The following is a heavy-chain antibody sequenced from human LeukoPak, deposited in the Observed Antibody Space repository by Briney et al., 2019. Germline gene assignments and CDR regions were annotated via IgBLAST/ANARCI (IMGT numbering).Heavy chain of an antibody. V-gene: IGHV4-39*07. Sequence: ASETLSLTCTVSGGSISSSSYYWAWIRQPPGKGLEWIGSIHYSGSTYYNLSLQSRVTISIDTSKNQFSLKLRFVTAADTAMYYCARVRCSGGSCPYYYYYYYMDVWGKGTTVTVSS. CDR3: ARVRCSGGSCPYYYYYYYMDV. CDR2: IHYSGST. D-gene: IGHD2-15*01. CDR1: GGSISSSSYY. J-gene: IGHJ6*03.